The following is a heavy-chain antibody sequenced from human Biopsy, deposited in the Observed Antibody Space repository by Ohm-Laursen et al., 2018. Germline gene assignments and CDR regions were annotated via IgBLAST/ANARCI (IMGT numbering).Heavy chain of an antibody. CDR1: GGSISSDY. V-gene: IGHV4-59*07. D-gene: IGHD2/OR15-2a*01. Sequence: SDTLSLTWSVSGGSISSDYWSWIRQTPGKGLEWIGYIYYSGSTNYNPSLKSRVTILVDTSKNQFSLRLNSVTAADTAVYYCARATNSTGWPYYYFYGMDVWGQGTTVTVSS. CDR3: ARATNSTGWPYYYFYGMDV. CDR2: IYYSGST. J-gene: IGHJ6*02.